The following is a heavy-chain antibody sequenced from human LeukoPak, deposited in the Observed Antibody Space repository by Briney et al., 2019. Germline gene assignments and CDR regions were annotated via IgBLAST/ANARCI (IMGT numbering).Heavy chain of an antibody. J-gene: IGHJ6*03. D-gene: IGHD1-26*01. CDR2: INPNSGGT. CDR1: GYNFTGYY. V-gene: IGHV1-2*02. CDR3: ARGWSGSYYSHYYYYMDV. Sequence: GASVKVSCKASGYNFTGYYMHWVRQAPGQGLEWMGWINPNSGGTNYAQKFQGRVTMTRDPSISTAYMELSRLRSDDTAVYYCARGWSGSYYSHYYYYMDVWGKGTTVTASS.